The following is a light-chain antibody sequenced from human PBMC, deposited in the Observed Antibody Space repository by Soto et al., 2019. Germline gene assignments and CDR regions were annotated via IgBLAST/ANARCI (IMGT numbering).Light chain of an antibody. CDR1: SSDIGGYRY. CDR3: TSYTGDSSVI. J-gene: IGLJ2*01. V-gene: IGLV2-14*03. CDR2: DVT. Sequence: QSALTQPASVSGSPGQSVTISCTGTSSDIGGYRYVSWYQQRPGQAPKLMIHDVTNRPSGVSDRFSASKSGNTASLTISGLQAEDEADYYCTSYTGDSSVIFGGGTKLTVL.